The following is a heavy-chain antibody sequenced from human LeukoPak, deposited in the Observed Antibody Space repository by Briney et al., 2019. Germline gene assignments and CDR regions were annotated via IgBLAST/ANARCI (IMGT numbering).Heavy chain of an antibody. CDR3: ARGPWTTRYFQH. D-gene: IGHD4-17*01. V-gene: IGHV4-34*01. CDR1: GGSFSGYY. CDR2: INHSGST. Sequence: KPSETLSLTCAVYGGSFSGYYWSWIRQPPGKGLEWIGEINHSGSTNYNPSLKSRVTISVDTSKNQFSLKLSSVTAADTAVYYCARGPWTTRYFQHWGQGTLVTVSS. J-gene: IGHJ1*01.